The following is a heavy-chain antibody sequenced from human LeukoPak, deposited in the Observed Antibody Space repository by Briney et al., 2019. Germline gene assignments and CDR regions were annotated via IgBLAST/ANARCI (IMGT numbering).Heavy chain of an antibody. CDR2: IYYSGST. Sequence: SETLSLTCTVSGGSISSSSYYWGWIRQPPGKGLEWIGSIYYSGSTYYNPSLKSRVTISVDTSKNQFSLKLSSVTAADTAVYYCARGLIYDDCSGGSCSGDYWGQGTLVTVSS. J-gene: IGHJ4*02. CDR1: GGSISSSSYY. CDR3: ARGLIYDDCSGGSCSGDY. V-gene: IGHV4-39*07. D-gene: IGHD2-15*01.